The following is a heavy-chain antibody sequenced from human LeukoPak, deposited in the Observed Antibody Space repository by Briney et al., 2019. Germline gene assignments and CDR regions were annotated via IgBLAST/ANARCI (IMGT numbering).Heavy chain of an antibody. Sequence: SGGSTYYADSVKGRFTISRDNSKNTLYLQMNSLRAEDTAVYYCASESSGDAFDIWGQGQWSPSLQ. J-gene: IGHJ3*02. CDR2: SGGST. CDR3: ASESSGDAFDI. D-gene: IGHD3-22*01. V-gene: IGHV3-53*01.